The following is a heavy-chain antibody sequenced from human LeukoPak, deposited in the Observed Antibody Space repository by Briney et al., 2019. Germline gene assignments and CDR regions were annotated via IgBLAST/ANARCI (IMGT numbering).Heavy chain of an antibody. CDR1: GYTFTSYY. V-gene: IGHV1-46*01. CDR2: INPSGGST. D-gene: IGHD2-15*01. Sequence: GASVKVSCKASGYTFTSYYMHWVRQAPGQGLEWMGIINPSGGSTSYAQKFQGRVTMTRDTFTSTVYMELSSPRSEDTAVYYCARDKGPYCSGGSCPYYYYYGMDVWGQGTTVTVSS. CDR3: ARDKGPYCSGGSCPYYYYYGMDV. J-gene: IGHJ6*02.